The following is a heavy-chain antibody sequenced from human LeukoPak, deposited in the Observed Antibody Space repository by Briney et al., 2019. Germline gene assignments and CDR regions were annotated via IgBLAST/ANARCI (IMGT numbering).Heavy chain of an antibody. D-gene: IGHD1-14*01. Sequence: PGGSLRLSCTASGFTFSIAWMNWVRQAPGKGLEWVGRIKTKGEGETTGFAAPVKGRFTMSRDDSKNTLYLQMNSLKTEDTAMYYCTSRVATTNDYWGQGTLVTVSS. J-gene: IGHJ4*02. CDR2: IKTKGEGETT. V-gene: IGHV3-15*01. CDR3: TSRVATTNDY. CDR1: GFTFSIAW.